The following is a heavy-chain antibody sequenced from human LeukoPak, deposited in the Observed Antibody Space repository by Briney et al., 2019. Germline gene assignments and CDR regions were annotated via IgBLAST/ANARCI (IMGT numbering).Heavy chain of an antibody. CDR3: ARDRNWGNFDY. CDR2: INPSGGST. CDR1: GYTLTELS. D-gene: IGHD7-27*01. J-gene: IGHJ4*02. Sequence: ASVKVSCKVFGYTLTELSMHWVRQAPGQGLEWMGIINPSGGSTSYAQKFQGRVTMTRDTSTSTVYMELSSLRSEDTAVYYCARDRNWGNFDYWGQGTLVTVSS. V-gene: IGHV1-46*01.